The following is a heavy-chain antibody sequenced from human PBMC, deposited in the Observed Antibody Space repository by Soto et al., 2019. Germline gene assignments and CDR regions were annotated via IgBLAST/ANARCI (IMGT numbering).Heavy chain of an antibody. D-gene: IGHD6-6*01. V-gene: IGHV3-7*05. J-gene: IGHJ6*02. CDR1: GFTFSSYW. Sequence: GGSLRLSCAASGFTFSSYWMSWVRQAPGKGLEWVANIKQDGSEKYYVDSVKGRFTISRDNAKNSLYLQMNSLRAEDTAVYYCATLPRIAARPGHYYGMDVWGQGTTVTVSS. CDR3: ATLPRIAARPGHYYGMDV. CDR2: IKQDGSEK.